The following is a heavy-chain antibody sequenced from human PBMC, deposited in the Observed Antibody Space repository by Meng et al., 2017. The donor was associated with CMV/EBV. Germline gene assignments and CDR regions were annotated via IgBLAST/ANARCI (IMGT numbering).Heavy chain of an antibody. Sequence: GESLKISCAASGFTFSSYWMSWVRQAPGKGLEWVANIKQDGSGKYYVDSVKGRFTISRDNAKNSLYLQMNSLRAEDTAVYYCARATTASYWGQGTLVTVSS. CDR3: ARATTASY. D-gene: IGHD4-17*01. CDR1: GFTFSSYW. J-gene: IGHJ4*02. V-gene: IGHV3-7*01. CDR2: IKQDGSGK.